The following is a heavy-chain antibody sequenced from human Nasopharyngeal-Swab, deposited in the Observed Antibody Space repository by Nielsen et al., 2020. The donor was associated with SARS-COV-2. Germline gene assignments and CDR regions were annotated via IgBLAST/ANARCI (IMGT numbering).Heavy chain of an antibody. D-gene: IGHD3-10*01. CDR3: ARQLSGNYQAYFDF. CDR1: GGSVSSASSV. Sequence: SETLSLTCAVSGGSVSSASSVWGWFRLPPGKGLEWIATISHSGSTFYNPSLQSRITISVDASKNQFSLRLNSMTAADTAVYYCARQLSGNYQAYFDFWGQGSLAAVSS. J-gene: IGHJ4*02. CDR2: ISHSGST. V-gene: IGHV4-39*01.